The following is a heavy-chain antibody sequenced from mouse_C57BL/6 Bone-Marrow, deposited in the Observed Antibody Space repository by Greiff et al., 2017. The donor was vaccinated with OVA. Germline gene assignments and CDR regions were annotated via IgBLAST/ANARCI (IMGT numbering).Heavy chain of an antibody. CDR2: IDPEDGET. V-gene: IGHV14-2*01. Sequence: VQLQQSGAELVKPGASVKLSCTASGFNITDYYMHWVKQRTEQGLEWIGRIDPEDGETNYAPKFQGKATITADTSSSTAYLQLSSLTSEDTDVYFCARGSECDPYFDYGGRGTTLTVSS. CDR3: ARGSECDPYFDY. J-gene: IGHJ2*01. D-gene: IGHD6-1*01. CDR1: GFNITDYY.